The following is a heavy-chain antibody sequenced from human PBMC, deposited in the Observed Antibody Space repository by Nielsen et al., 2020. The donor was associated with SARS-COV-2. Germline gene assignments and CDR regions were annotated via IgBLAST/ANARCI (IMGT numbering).Heavy chain of an antibody. V-gene: IGHV3-23*01. J-gene: IGHJ4*02. CDR2: ISGSGGST. CDR1: GFTFGTYW. CDR3: AKELPEEMATIRAFGY. D-gene: IGHD5-24*01. Sequence: GGSLRLSCAASGFTFGTYWMSWARQAPGKGLEWVSAISGSGGSTYYADSVKGRFTISRDNSKNTLYLQMNSLRAEDTAVYYCAKELPEEMATIRAFGYWGQGTLVTVSS.